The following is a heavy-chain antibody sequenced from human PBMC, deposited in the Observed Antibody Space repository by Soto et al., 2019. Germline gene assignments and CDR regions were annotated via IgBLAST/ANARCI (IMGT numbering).Heavy chain of an antibody. D-gene: IGHD6-19*01. CDR1: GYTFTNYG. Sequence: QVQLVQSGAEVKKPGASVKVSCKASGYTFTNYGISWVRQAPGQGLEWMGWISDYNGNTNYAQKFQGRVTMTTDTSTSTAYVELRSLRFDDTAVYYCARDQGGWVFDYWGQGTLVTVSS. CDR3: ARDQGGWVFDY. CDR2: ISDYNGNT. J-gene: IGHJ4*02. V-gene: IGHV1-18*01.